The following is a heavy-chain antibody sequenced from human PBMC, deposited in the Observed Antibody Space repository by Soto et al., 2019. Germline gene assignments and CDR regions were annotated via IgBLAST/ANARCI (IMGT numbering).Heavy chain of an antibody. CDR3: ARDVAAADY. Sequence: QVQLVQSGAEEKKPGASVKVSCKASGYTFTSYAMHWVRQAPGQRLEWMGWINDGNGNTKHSQKLQGRVTITTDTSGSTDYMELSRLRSEDTAVYYCARDVAAADYWGQGTLVTVSS. CDR1: GYTFTSYA. J-gene: IGHJ4*02. D-gene: IGHD6-13*01. V-gene: IGHV1-3*05. CDR2: INDGNGNT.